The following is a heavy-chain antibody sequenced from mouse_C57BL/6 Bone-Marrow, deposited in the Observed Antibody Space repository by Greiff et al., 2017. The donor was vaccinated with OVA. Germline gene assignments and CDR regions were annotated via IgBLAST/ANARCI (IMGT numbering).Heavy chain of an antibody. CDR3: VPVIYGSSPYYFDY. J-gene: IGHJ2*01. CDR2: ISSGSSTI. Sequence: EVQLVESGGGLVKPGGSLKLSCAASGFTFSDYGMHWVRQAPEKGLEWVAYISSGSSTIYYACTVKGRFTISRDNAKNTLVLQMTSLRSEDTAMYYCVPVIYGSSPYYFDYWGQGTTLTVSS. D-gene: IGHD1-1*01. CDR1: GFTFSDYG. V-gene: IGHV5-17*01.